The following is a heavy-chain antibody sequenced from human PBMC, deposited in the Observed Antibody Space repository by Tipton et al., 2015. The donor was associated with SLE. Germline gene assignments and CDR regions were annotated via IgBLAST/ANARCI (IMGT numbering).Heavy chain of an antibody. Sequence: SLRLSCAASGFTFDDYAMHWVRQAPGKGLEWVSLISWDGGSTYYADSVKGRFTISRDNSKNSLYLQMNSLRAEDTALYYCAKDITRISQYYDSSGYFDYWGQGTLVTVSS. V-gene: IGHV3-43D*03. CDR1: GFTFDDYA. J-gene: IGHJ4*02. CDR2: ISWDGGST. CDR3: AKDITRISQYYDSSGYFDY. D-gene: IGHD3-22*01.